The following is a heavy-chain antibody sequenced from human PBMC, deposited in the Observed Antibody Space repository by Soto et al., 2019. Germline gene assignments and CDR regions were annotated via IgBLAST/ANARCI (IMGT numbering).Heavy chain of an antibody. CDR3: AKGWGDY. D-gene: IGHD7-27*01. V-gene: IGHV3-23*01. J-gene: IGHJ4*02. CDR2: ISSSGGST. Sequence: EVQLLESGGGLVQPGGSLRLSCAASGFTFSSYTMSWVRQGPGKGLEWVSGISSSGGSTVYADSVKGRFTISRDNFKNTLSLQMNSLRAADTAVYYCAKGWGDYWGQGTPVTVSS. CDR1: GFTFSSYT.